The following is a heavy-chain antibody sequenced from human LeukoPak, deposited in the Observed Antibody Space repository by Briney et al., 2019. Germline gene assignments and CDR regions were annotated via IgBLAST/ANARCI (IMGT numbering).Heavy chain of an antibody. CDR1: GYTFTSYG. J-gene: IGHJ4*02. CDR2: ISTYNGNT. D-gene: IGHD5-18*01. Sequence: AASVKVSCKASGYTFTSYGINWVRQAPGQGLEWMGWISTYNGNTNYAHKLQGRVTMTTDTSTSTAYMDLRSLRSDDTAVYYCARGSSYGFSMGYWGQGTLVTVSS. CDR3: ARGSSYGFSMGY. V-gene: IGHV1-18*01.